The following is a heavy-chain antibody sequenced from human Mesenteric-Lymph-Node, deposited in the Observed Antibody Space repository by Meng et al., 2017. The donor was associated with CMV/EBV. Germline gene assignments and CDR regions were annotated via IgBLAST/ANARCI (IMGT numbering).Heavy chain of an antibody. V-gene: IGHV3-23*03. CDR2: IYSGGSKT. J-gene: IGHJ4*02. CDR1: GFTFSSYS. D-gene: IGHD2-21*01. Sequence: GGSLRLSCAASGFTFSSYSMNWVRQAPGKGLQWVSVIYSGGSKTFYADSVKGRFTISRDDSTDTLYLQMNSLRVEDTAVYYCAKRNCGGDCYPDYWGQGTLVTVSS. CDR3: AKRNCGGDCYPDY.